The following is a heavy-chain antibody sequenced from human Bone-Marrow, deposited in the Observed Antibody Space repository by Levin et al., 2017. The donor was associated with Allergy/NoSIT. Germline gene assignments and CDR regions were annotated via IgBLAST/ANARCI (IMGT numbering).Heavy chain of an antibody. Sequence: GGSLRLSCAASGFTFSNYHMNWVRQAPGKGLEWLSYINSGGSPTYYADSVKGRFTISRDNAKNSLYLQMNSLRDEDTAVYYCARDWNYAIDYWGQGTLGTASS. CDR2: INSGGSPT. V-gene: IGHV3-48*02. D-gene: IGHD1-7*01. CDR1: GFTFSNYH. CDR3: ARDWNYAIDY. J-gene: IGHJ4*02.